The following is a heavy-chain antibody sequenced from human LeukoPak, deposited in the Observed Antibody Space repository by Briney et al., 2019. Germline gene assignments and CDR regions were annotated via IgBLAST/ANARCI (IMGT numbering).Heavy chain of an antibody. CDR2: ISGGGGST. J-gene: IGHJ5*02. V-gene: IGHV3-23*01. CDR1: GFTFSSYA. Sequence: PGGSLRLSCAASGFTFSSYAMSWVRQAPGKGLEWVSAISGGGGSTYYADSVKGRFTISRDNSKNTLYLQMNSLRAEDTAVYYCAKLSTVTTSEWFDPWGQGTLVTVSS. D-gene: IGHD4-17*01. CDR3: AKLSTVTTSEWFDP.